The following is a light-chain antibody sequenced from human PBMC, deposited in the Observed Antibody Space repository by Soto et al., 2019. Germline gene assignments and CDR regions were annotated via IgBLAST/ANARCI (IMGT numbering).Light chain of an antibody. CDR3: SSYAGSNNF. J-gene: IGLJ1*01. CDR1: SSDVGGYNY. CDR2: EVS. Sequence: QSALTQPPSASGSPGQSVTISCTGTSSDVGGYNYVSWYQQHPGKAPKLMIYEVSKRPSGVPDRFSGSKSGNTASLTVSGLQAEDEADYYYSSYAGSNNFFGTGTKVTVL. V-gene: IGLV2-8*01.